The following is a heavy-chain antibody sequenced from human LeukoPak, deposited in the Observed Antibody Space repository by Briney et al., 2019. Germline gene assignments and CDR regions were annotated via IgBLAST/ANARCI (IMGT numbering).Heavy chain of an antibody. CDR2: IYYSGST. J-gene: IGHJ3*02. CDR3: ARPAVVTDAFDI. CDR1: GGSISSSSYY. Sequence: SETLSLTCTVSGGSISSSSYYWGWIRQPPGTGLEWIGSIYYSGSTYYNPSLKSRVTISVDTSKNQFSLKLSSVTAADTAVYYCARPAVVTDAFDIWGQGTMVTVSS. V-gene: IGHV4-39*01. D-gene: IGHD4-23*01.